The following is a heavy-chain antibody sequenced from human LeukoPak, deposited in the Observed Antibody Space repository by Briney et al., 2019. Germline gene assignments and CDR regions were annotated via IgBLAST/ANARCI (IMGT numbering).Heavy chain of an antibody. D-gene: IGHD1-26*01. V-gene: IGHV4-39*01. CDR3: ARHKQSGTYYDAFDI. Sequence: SETLSLTCTVSGGSIGSTTYYWGWIRQPPGKELECIGSIYYSGSTYYNPSLKSRVTISLDTSKNQFSLKLSSVAAADTAVYYCARHKQSGTYYDAFDIWGQGTMVTVSS. CDR1: GGSIGSTTYY. CDR2: IYYSGST. J-gene: IGHJ3*02.